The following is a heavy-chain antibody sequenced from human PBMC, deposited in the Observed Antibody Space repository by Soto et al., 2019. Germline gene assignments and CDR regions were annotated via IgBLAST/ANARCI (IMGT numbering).Heavy chain of an antibody. CDR2: ISGSGGST. V-gene: IGHV3-23*01. D-gene: IGHD6-19*01. CDR3: AKDRVDSSGWYVQVYFQH. J-gene: IGHJ1*01. Sequence: PGGSLRLSCAASGFTFSSYAMSWVRQAPGKGLEWVSAISGSGGSTYYADSVKGRFTISRDNSKNTLYLQMNSLRAEDTAVYYCAKDRVDSSGWYVQVYFQHWGQGTLVTVSS. CDR1: GFTFSSYA.